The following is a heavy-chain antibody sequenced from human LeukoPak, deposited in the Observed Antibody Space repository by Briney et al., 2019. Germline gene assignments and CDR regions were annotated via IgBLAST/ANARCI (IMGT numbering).Heavy chain of an antibody. CDR2: INHSGST. CDR1: GGSFSGYY. V-gene: IGHV4-34*01. D-gene: IGHD3-9*01. CDR3: ARVAARILTGYYYWRSGSYFDY. J-gene: IGHJ4*02. Sequence: SETLSLTCAVYGGSFSGYYWSWVRQPPGKGLEWVGEINHSGSTNYNPSIKNRVTISVDTSKNRFSLKLSSVTAAGTPVYYCARVAARILTGYYYWRSGSYFDYWGQGTLVTASS.